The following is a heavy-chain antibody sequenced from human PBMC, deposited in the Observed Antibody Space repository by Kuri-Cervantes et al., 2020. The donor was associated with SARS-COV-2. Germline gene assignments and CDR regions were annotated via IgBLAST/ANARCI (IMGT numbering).Heavy chain of an antibody. CDR3: ARVVQLRDYSNPLSYYYCYYMDV. CDR2: IIPIFGTA. J-gene: IGHJ6*03. CDR1: GVTFSNYA. Sequence: SVKVSCKASGVTFSNYAFSWVRQAPGQGLEWMGGIIPIFGTANYAQKFQGRVTMTRDTSISTAYMELSRLRSDDTAVYYCARVVQLRDYSNPLSYYYCYYMDVWGKGTTVTVSS. D-gene: IGHD4-11*01. V-gene: IGHV1-69*05.